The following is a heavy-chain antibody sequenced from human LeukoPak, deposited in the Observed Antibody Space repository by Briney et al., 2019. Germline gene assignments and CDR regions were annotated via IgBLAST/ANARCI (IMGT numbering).Heavy chain of an antibody. CDR3: ARDREYYFDY. CDR1: GXALSDYY. Sequence: GGSLRLSCAASGXALSDYYLSWIRQAPGKGLEWASYISSSSIYTNYADSVKGRFTISRDNAKNSLYLQMNSLRAEDTAVYYCARDREYYFDYWGQGTLVTVSS. J-gene: IGHJ4*02. CDR2: ISSSSIYT. V-gene: IGHV3-11*06.